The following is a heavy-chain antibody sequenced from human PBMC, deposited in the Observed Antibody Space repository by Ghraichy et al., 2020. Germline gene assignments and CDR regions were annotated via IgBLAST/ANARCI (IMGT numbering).Heavy chain of an antibody. V-gene: IGHV4-34*01. CDR3: ARESGSYYDY. CDR1: GGSFSGYY. CDR2: INHSGST. Sequence: SETLSLTCAVYGGSFSGYYWSWIRQPPGKGLEWIGEINHSGSTNYNPSLKSRVTISVDTSKKQFSLKLSSVTAADTAVYYCARESGSYYDYWGQGTLVTVSS. J-gene: IGHJ4*02. D-gene: IGHD1-26*01.